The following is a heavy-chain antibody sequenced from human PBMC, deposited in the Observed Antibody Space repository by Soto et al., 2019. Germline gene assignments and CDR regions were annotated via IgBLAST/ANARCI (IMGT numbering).Heavy chain of an antibody. V-gene: IGHV4-34*01. CDR3: ARFPGNYDSSGYYGLDY. CDR2: INHSGST. J-gene: IGHJ4*02. D-gene: IGHD3-22*01. CDR1: GGSFSGYY. Sequence: SETLSLTCAVYGGSFSGYYWSWIRQPPGKGLEWIGEINHSGSTNYNPSLKSRVTISVDTSKNQFSLKLSSVTAADTAVYYCARFPGNYDSSGYYGLDYWGQGTLVTVSS.